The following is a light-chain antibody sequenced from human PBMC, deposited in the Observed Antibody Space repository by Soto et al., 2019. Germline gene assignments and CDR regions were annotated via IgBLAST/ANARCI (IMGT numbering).Light chain of an antibody. CDR1: QSISRY. Sequence: DIQMTQSPSSLSASVGDRVTITCRASQSISRYLNWYQQKLGKAPKLLIYAASSLQSGVPSRFSGSGSGTDFTLTISSLQPEDFATYYCQQSYSTPWTFGQGTKVEI. V-gene: IGKV1-39*01. CDR3: QQSYSTPWT. J-gene: IGKJ1*01. CDR2: AAS.